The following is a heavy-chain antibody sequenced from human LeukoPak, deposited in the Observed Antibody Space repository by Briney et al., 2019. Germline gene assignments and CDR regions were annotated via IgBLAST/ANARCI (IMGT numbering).Heavy chain of an antibody. D-gene: IGHD3-9*01. CDR1: GFTFSSYG. CDR2: ISGSGGST. Sequence: GGSLRLSCAASGFTFSSYGMHWVRQAPGKGLEWVSAISGSGGSTYYADSVKGRFTISRDNSKNTLYLQMNSLRAEDTAVYYCAKGERYFDWFILDYWGQGTLVTVSS. V-gene: IGHV3-23*01. J-gene: IGHJ4*02. CDR3: AKGERYFDWFILDY.